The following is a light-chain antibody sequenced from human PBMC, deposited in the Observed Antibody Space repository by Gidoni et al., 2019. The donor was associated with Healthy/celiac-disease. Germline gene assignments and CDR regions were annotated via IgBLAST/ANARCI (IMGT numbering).Light chain of an antibody. CDR1: QRVSSY. CDR3: QQRSPPIT. CDR2: DAS. Sequence: EIVLKQSPATLSLSPGERATLSCRASQRVSSYLAWYQQKPGQAPRLLIYDASNRATGIPARFSGSGSGTDFTLTISSLEPEDFAVYYCQQRSPPITFGQGTRLEIK. V-gene: IGKV3-11*01. J-gene: IGKJ5*01.